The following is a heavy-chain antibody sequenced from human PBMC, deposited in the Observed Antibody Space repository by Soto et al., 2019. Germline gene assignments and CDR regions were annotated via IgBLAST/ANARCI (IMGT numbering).Heavy chain of an antibody. V-gene: IGHV4-34*01. CDR3: ARVGRNNIQYNWFDP. D-gene: IGHD1-1*01. CDR1: GGSFSGYY. CDR2: INHSGST. J-gene: IGHJ5*02. Sequence: SETLSLTCAVYGGSFSGYYWSWIRQPPGKGLEWIGEINHSGSTNYNPSLKSRVTISVDTSKNQFSLKLSSVTAADTAVYYCARVGRNNIQYNWFDPWGQGTLVTVSS.